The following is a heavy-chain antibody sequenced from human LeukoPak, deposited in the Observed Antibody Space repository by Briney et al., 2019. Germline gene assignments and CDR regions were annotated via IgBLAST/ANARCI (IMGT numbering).Heavy chain of an antibody. J-gene: IGHJ6*03. V-gene: IGHV4-59*01. CDR2: IYYSGST. Sequence: SETLSLTCTVSGGSISSYYWSWIRQPPGKGLEWIGNIYYSGSTNYNPSLKSRVAISVDTSKNQFSLKLSSVTAADTAVYYCTRGSIAYYYMDVWGKGTTVTISS. CDR1: GGSISSYY. D-gene: IGHD3-22*01. CDR3: TRGSIAYYYMDV.